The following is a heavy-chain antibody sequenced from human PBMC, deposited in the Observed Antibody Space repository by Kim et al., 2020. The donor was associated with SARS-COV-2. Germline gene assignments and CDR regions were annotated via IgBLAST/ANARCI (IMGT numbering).Heavy chain of an antibody. Sequence: DFVKGRFTVSRDNAKNTVYLQMRGLGVDDTAVYYCARDPVVEVTVPGWFDPWGQGTLVTVSS. CDR3: ARDPVVEVTVPGWFDP. J-gene: IGHJ5*02. V-gene: IGHV3-74*01. D-gene: IGHD2-21*02.